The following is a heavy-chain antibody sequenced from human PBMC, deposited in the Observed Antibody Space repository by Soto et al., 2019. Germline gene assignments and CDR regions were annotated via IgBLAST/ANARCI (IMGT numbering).Heavy chain of an antibody. D-gene: IGHD4-4*01. CDR1: GGSISSSSYY. V-gene: IGHV4-39*01. CDR3: ARQTDSSNYS. CDR2: IYYSGSH. Sequence: PSETLSLACTVSGGSISSSSYYWGWLRQPPGKGLEWIGSIYYSGSHYYHPSLKSRVTISVDTSKNQFSLKLSSVTAADTAVYSCARQTDSSNYSWAQGSLVTFSS. J-gene: IGHJ5*01.